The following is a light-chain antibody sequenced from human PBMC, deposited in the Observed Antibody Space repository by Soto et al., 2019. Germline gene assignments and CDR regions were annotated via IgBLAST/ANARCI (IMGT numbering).Light chain of an antibody. CDR1: SSDIGGYNY. CDR3: SSYTTSSTLDVL. Sequence: QSVLTQPASVSGSPGQSITISCTGTSSDIGGYNYVSWYQHHPGKAPKLLIHDVSNRPSGVSNRFSGSKSGNTASLTISGLQAEDEADYYCSSYTTSSTLDVLFGGGTKVTVL. J-gene: IGLJ2*01. CDR2: DVS. V-gene: IGLV2-14*03.